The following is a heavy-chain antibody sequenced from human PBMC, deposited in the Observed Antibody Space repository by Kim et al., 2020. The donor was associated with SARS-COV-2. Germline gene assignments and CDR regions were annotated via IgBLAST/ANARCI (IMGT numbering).Heavy chain of an antibody. CDR1: GFTFSSYA. D-gene: IGHD3-22*01. CDR2: ISYDGSNK. Sequence: GGSLRLSCAASGFTFSSYAMHWVRQAPGKGLEWVAVISYDGSNKYYADSVKGRFTISRDNSKNTLYLQMNSLRAEDTAVYYCARVGALYYYDSSGYGAFDIWGQGTMVTVSS. CDR3: ARVGALYYYDSSGYGAFDI. V-gene: IGHV3-30-3*01. J-gene: IGHJ3*02.